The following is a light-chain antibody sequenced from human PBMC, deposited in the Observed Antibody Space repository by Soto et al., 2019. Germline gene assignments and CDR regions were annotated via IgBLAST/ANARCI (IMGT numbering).Light chain of an antibody. CDR2: DAS. CDR1: QSVRSN. J-gene: IGKJ1*01. Sequence: EIVMTQSPATLSVSPEERATLSCRASQSVRSNLAWYQQKPGQAPRLLIYDASIRATGIPARFSGSGSGTEFTLTISSLQSEDFAVYYCQQYDDWWTFGPGAKVEI. CDR3: QQYDDWWT. V-gene: IGKV3D-15*01.